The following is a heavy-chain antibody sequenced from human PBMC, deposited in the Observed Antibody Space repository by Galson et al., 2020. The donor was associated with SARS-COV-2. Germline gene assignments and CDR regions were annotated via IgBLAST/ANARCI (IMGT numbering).Heavy chain of an antibody. Sequence: GESLKISCAASGLTFSSYGMHWVRQAPGKGLEWVAVISYDGSNKYYGDSMKGRFTISRDNSKNTLYLQINSLRPDDTAVYYCAKDRRQWLVKKNYFDYGGQGTLVTVSS. CDR1: GLTFSSYG. D-gene: IGHD6-19*01. CDR3: AKDRRQWLVKKNYFDY. V-gene: IGHV3-30*18. CDR2: ISYDGSNK. J-gene: IGHJ4*02.